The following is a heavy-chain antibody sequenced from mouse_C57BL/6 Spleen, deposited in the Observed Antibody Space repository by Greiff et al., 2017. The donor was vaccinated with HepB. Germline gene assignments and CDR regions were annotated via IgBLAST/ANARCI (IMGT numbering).Heavy chain of an antibody. V-gene: IGHV1-18*01. CDR2: INPNNGGT. CDR3: ARGYGSSSFAY. Sequence: EVQLQQSGPELVKPGASVKIPCKASGYTFTDYNMDWVKQSHGKSLEWIGDINPNNGGTIYNQKFKGKATLTVDKSSSTAYMELRSLTSGDTAVYYCARGYGSSSFAYWGQRTLVTVSA. J-gene: IGHJ3*01. CDR1: GYTFTDYN. D-gene: IGHD1-1*01.